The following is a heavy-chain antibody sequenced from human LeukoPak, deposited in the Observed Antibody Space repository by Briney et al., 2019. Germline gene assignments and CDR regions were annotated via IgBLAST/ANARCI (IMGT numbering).Heavy chain of an antibody. D-gene: IGHD3-9*01. CDR3: ARVSLNYYYYGMDV. V-gene: IGHV4-30-2*01. CDR1: GGSFSGYS. J-gene: IGHJ6*02. CDR2: IYHSGST. Sequence: SETLSLTCAVYGGSFSGYSWSWIRRPPGKGLEWIGYIYHSGSTYYNPSLKSRVTISVDRSKNQFSLKLSSVTAADTAVYYCARVSLNYYYYGMDVWGQGTTVTVSS.